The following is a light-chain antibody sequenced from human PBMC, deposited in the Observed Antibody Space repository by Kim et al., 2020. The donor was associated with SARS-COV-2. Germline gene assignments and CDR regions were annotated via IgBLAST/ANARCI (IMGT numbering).Light chain of an antibody. J-gene: IGKJ3*01. CDR3: QQSYSIPAT. CDR1: QSISSY. Sequence: ASVGDRVTITCRASQSISSYLSWYQQKPGKAPRLLIHTASTLHSGVPSRFSGNRSGTDFTLTISTLQPEDFATYYCQQSYSIPATFGPGTKVDIK. CDR2: TAS. V-gene: IGKV1-39*01.